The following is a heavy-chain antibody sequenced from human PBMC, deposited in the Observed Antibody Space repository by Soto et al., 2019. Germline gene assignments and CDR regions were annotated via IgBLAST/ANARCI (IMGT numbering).Heavy chain of an antibody. V-gene: IGHV1-2*02. Sequence: QVQLVQSGAEVKKPGASVKVSCKASGYTFTDYYIHWVRQAPGQGLEWMGWINPNSGGTLYAQKFQGRVTMTRDTSISTAYMELIRLRSDDTAVYHSAKDSWQQQASYGMDVWGQGTTVTVSS. CDR1: GYTFTDYY. CDR3: AKDSWQQQASYGMDV. CDR2: INPNSGGT. J-gene: IGHJ6*02. D-gene: IGHD6-13*01.